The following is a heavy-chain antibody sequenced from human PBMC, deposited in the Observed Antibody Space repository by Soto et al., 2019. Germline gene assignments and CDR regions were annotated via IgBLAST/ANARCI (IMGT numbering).Heavy chain of an antibody. V-gene: IGHV3-21*01. Sequence: GGSLRLSCAASGFTFSSYSMNWVRQAPGKGLEWVSSISSSSSYIYYADSVKGRFTISRDNTKNSLYLQMNSLRAEDTAVYYCARDLYGQWLRLRVAAFDIWGQGTMVTVSS. D-gene: IGHD5-12*01. CDR2: ISSSSSYI. CDR3: ARDLYGQWLRLRVAAFDI. J-gene: IGHJ3*02. CDR1: GFTFSSYS.